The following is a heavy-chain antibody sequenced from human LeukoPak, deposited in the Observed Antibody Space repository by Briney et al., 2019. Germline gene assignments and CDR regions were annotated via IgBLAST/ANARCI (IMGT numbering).Heavy chain of an antibody. CDR2: GST. V-gene: IGHV4-59*01. CDR3: ARVGRYQDAFDI. D-gene: IGHD3-9*01. CDR1: GGSMRSYS. Sequence: SETLSLTCTVSGGSMRSYSWSWIRQPPGKGLEWISGSTNYNPSLKSRVTISVDTSNNQFSLKLNSVTAADTAVYYCARVGRYQDAFDIWGQGTVVTVSS. J-gene: IGHJ3*02.